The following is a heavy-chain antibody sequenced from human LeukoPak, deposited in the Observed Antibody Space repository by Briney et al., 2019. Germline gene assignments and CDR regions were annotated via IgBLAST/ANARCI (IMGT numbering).Heavy chain of an antibody. V-gene: IGHV1-69*04. CDR3: ARDLYSGHEGNAFDI. J-gene: IGHJ3*02. CDR2: IIPILGIA. D-gene: IGHD5-12*01. Sequence: SVKVSCKASGGTFSSYAITWVRQAPGQGLEWMGRIIPILGIANYAQKFQGRITIIADKSTSTAYMELSSLRSEDTAVYYCARDLYSGHEGNAFDIWGQGTMVTVSS. CDR1: GGTFSSYA.